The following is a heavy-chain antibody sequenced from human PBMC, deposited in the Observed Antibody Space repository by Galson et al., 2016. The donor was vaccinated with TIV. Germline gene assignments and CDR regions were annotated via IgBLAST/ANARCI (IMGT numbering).Heavy chain of an antibody. V-gene: IGHV3-21*01. CDR2: ISSSSDYR. CDR3: ARDRDYYDSSSYSPDAFDM. D-gene: IGHD3-22*01. J-gene: IGHJ3*02. Sequence: SLRLSCAASGFIFRRYSMNWVRRAPGKGLEWVSTISSSSDYRFYADSVKGRFTISRDNARNSLHLQINSLRVEDTAVYYCARDRDYYDSSSYSPDAFDMWGQGTMVTVSS. CDR1: GFIFRRYS.